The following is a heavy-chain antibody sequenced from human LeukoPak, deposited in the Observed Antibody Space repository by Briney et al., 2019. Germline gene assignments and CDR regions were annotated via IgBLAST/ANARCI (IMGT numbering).Heavy chain of an antibody. CDR2: ISGSGGST. Sequence: GGTLRLYCAASGFTFSSYGMSWVRQAPGKGLEWVSAISGSGGSTYYADSVKGRFTISRDNSKNTLYLQMNTLRAEDTAVYYCAKGVKHIVVVTAQHYFDYWGQGTLVTVSS. V-gene: IGHV3-23*01. CDR3: AKGVKHIVVVTAQHYFDY. J-gene: IGHJ4*02. D-gene: IGHD2-21*02. CDR1: GFTFSSYG.